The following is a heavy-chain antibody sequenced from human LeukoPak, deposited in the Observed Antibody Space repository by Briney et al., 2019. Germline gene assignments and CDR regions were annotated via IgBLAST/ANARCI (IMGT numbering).Heavy chain of an antibody. D-gene: IGHD6-19*01. CDR3: ARAGSSGWYGRFDWFDP. J-gene: IGHJ5*02. CDR2: MNPNSGNT. V-gene: IGHV1-8*02. Sequence: GASVKVSCKASGYTFTSYGISWVRQATGQGLEWMGWMNPNSGNTGYAQKFQGRVTMTRNTSISTAYMELSSLRSEDTAVYYCARAGSSGWYGRFDWFDPWGQGTLVTVSS. CDR1: GYTFTSYG.